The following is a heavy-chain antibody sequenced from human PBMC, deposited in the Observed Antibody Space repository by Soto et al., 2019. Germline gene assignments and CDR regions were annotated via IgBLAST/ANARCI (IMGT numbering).Heavy chain of an antibody. CDR2: ISYDGSNK. J-gene: IGHJ4*02. D-gene: IGHD1-7*01. V-gene: IGHV3-30*18. CDR3: AKDQGLELRIDY. Sequence: QVQLVESGGGVVQPGRSLRLSCAASGFTFSSYGMHWVRQAPGKGLEWVAVISYDGSNKYYADSVKGRFTISRDNSKNTLYLQMNSLRAEDTAVYYCAKDQGLELRIDYWGQGTLVTVSS. CDR1: GFTFSSYG.